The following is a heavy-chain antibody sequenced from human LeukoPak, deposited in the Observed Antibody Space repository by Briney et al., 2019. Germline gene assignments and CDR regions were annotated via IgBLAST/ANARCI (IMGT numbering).Heavy chain of an antibody. CDR1: GFIFSAYA. D-gene: IGHD3-22*01. V-gene: IGHV3-23*01. Sequence: GGSLRLSCTASGFIFSAYAMSWVRQAPGKGLEWVSAISGSGGRSYYADSMKGRFTISRDNAKNSLYLQMNSLRAEDTAVYYCATYSSLNRREFQYWGQGTLLTVSS. J-gene: IGHJ1*01. CDR2: ISGSGGRS. CDR3: ATYSSLNRREFQY.